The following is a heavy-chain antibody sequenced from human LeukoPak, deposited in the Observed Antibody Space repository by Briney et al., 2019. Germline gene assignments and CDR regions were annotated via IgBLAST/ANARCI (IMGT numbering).Heavy chain of an antibody. V-gene: IGHV4-4*09. J-gene: IGHJ4*02. Sequence: SETLSLTCTVSGGSISSHYWSWIRQPPGKGLEWIAYIYPSGSDNYNPSLKSRVTTSSDTSKNQFSLRLSSVTAADTAVYYCARKRAGNYFDYWGQGTLVTVSS. CDR2: IYPSGSD. CDR1: GGSISSHY. CDR3: ARKRAGNYFDY. D-gene: IGHD6-19*01.